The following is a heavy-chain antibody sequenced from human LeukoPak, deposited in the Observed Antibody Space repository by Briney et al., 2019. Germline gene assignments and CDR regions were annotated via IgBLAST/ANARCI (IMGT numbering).Heavy chain of an antibody. CDR2: ISISGTI. CDR3: ARDIVAPGLFFDY. D-gene: IGHD2-2*01. V-gene: IGHV3-11*04. Sequence: GGSLRLSCAASGFTLSDFYMGWIRQAPRKGLEWVSYISISGTIYYADSVKGRFTISRDNAKSSLYLQMNSLRAEDTAVYYCARDIVAPGLFFDYWGQGTLVTVSS. CDR1: GFTLSDFY. J-gene: IGHJ4*02.